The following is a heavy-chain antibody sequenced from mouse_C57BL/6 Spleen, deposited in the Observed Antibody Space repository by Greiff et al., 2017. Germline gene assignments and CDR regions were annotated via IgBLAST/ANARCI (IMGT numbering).Heavy chain of an antibody. Sequence: VQLQQPGAELVRPWSSVTLSCTASGYTFTSCWLPWLKQRPIQDLEWIGNIDPSDSETHYNQKFKDKATLTVDKSSSTAYMQLSSLTSEDSAVYYCARSGGNPMDYFDYWGQGTTLTVSS. CDR1: GYTFTSCW. D-gene: IGHD2-1*01. J-gene: IGHJ2*01. V-gene: IGHV1-52*01. CDR3: ARSGGNPMDYFDY. CDR2: IDPSDSET.